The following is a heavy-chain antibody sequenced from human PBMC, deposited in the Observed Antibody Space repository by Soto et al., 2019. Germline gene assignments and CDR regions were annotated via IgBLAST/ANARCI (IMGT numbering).Heavy chain of an antibody. V-gene: IGHV5-51*01. CDR1: GYSFTSYW. CDR2: IYPGDSDT. CDR3: ARHTQQYYYYYYYGMDV. J-gene: IGHJ6*02. D-gene: IGHD6-13*01. Sequence: PGESLTISCKGSGYSFTSYWIGWVRQMPGKGLEWMGIIYPGDSDTRYSPSFQGQVTISADKSISTAYLQWSGLKASDTAMYYCARHTQQYYYYYYYGMDVWGQGTTVTVSS.